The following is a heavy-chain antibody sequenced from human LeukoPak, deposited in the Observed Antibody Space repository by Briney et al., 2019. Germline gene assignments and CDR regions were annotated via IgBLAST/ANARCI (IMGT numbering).Heavy chain of an antibody. CDR1: GGSFSGYY. CDR2: INHSGST. CDR3: ARSRGVYGGGISIWGY. D-gene: IGHD4-23*01. J-gene: IGHJ4*01. V-gene: IGHV4-34*01. Sequence: SETLSLTCAVYGGSFSGYYWSWIRQPPGKGLEWIGEINHSGSTNYNPSLKSRVTISVDTSKNQFSLKLSSVTAAGTAVYYCARSRGVYGGGISIWGYWGQGNLVTVTS.